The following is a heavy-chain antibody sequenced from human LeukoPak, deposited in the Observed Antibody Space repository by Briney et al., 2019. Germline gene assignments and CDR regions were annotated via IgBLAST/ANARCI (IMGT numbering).Heavy chain of an antibody. J-gene: IGHJ4*02. CDR3: ARSYTAYYDFWSGYNYFDY. CDR2: IYYSGST. Sequence: SETLSLTCTVSGGSISSGGYYWSWIRQHPGKGLEWIGYIYYSGSTYYNPSLKSRVTISVDTSKNQFSLKLSSVTAADTAVYYCARSYTAYYDFWSGYNYFDYWGQGTLVTVSS. V-gene: IGHV4-31*03. D-gene: IGHD3-3*01. CDR1: GGSISSGGYY.